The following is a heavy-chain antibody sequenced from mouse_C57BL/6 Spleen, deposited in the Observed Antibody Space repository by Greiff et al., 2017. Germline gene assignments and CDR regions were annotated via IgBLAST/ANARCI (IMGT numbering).Heavy chain of an antibody. CDR2: IDPSDSYT. CDR1: GYTFTSYW. V-gene: IGHV1-59*01. CDR3: AIDGYNAY. Sequence: VQLQQPGAELVRPGTSVKLSCKASGYTFTSYWMHWVKQRPGQGLEWIGVIDPSDSYTTYNQKFKGKATLTVDPSSSTAYMQLSGLTSEDAAVYYCAIDGYNAYWGQGTLVTVSA. J-gene: IGHJ3*01. D-gene: IGHD2-3*01.